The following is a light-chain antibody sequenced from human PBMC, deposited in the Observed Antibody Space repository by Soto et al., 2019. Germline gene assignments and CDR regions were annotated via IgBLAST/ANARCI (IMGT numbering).Light chain of an antibody. CDR1: SSDVGNYNY. Sequence: QSVLTQPASVSGSPGQSITISCTGTSSDVGNYNYVSWHHQYPGKAPKLMIYEVNNRPSGVSDRFSGSKSGNTASLTISGLQAEDGADYYCCSFTSSTTVIFGGGTKLTVL. V-gene: IGLV2-14*01. CDR3: CSFTSSTTVI. J-gene: IGLJ2*01. CDR2: EVN.